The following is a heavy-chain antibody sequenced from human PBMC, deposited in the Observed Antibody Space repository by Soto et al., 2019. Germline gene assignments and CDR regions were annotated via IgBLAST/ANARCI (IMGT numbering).Heavy chain of an antibody. CDR3: AGLYHYDSSGYYDY. V-gene: IGHV1-46*01. D-gene: IGHD3-22*01. CDR1: GNSFTTYY. J-gene: IGHJ4*02. CDR2: INPSGGRT. Sequence: GASVNVSCKASGNSFTTYYTHWVRQAPGQGLEWMGIINPSGGRTTYAQKFQGRVTMTRDTSTSTFHMELSSLTSEDTDVYYCAGLYHYDSSGYYDYCGQRPLVTVSS.